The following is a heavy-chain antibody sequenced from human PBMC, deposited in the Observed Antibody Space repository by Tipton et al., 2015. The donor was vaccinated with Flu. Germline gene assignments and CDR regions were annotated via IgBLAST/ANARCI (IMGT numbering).Heavy chain of an antibody. V-gene: IGHV1-2*02. CDR2: SNPSDGAT. CDR3: ARHFGLVKSYFYFYGVDA. J-gene: IGHJ6*02. CDR1: GYTFTDFY. Sequence: QMQLVQSGAEMKKPGASVRVSCKASGYTFTDFYIHWVRQAPGQGPEWMGWSNPSDGATNYAQKFHGRVAMTRDTSSGTAYMELTRLTSDDTAMYYCARHFGLVKSYFYFYGVDAWGQGTAVTVSS. D-gene: IGHD3/OR15-3a*01.